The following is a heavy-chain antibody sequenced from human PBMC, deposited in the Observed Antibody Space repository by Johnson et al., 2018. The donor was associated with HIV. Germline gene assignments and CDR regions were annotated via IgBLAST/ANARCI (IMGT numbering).Heavy chain of an antibody. D-gene: IGHD4-23*01. V-gene: IGHV3-13*01. Sequence: VQLVESGGGVVQPGRSLRLSCAASGFTFSSYDMHWVRQATGKGLEWVSAIGTAGDTYYPGSVKGRFTISRENAKNSLYLQMNSLRAEATAVYYCARSSTVVTPHDIWGQGTMVTVSS. J-gene: IGHJ3*02. CDR1: GFTFSSYD. CDR2: IGTAGDT. CDR3: ARSSTVVTPHDI.